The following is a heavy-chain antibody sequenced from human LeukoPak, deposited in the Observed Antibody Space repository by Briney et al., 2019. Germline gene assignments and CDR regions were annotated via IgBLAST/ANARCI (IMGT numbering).Heavy chain of an antibody. CDR3: ARDLWRFDP. CDR2: IYTSGST. Sequence: SETLSLTCTVSGGSISSYYWSWIRQPAGKGLEWIGRIYTSGSTNYNPSLKSRVTISIDKSKNQLSLRLSSVTAADTAVYYCARDLWRFDPWGQGTLVTVSS. V-gene: IGHV4-4*07. D-gene: IGHD2/OR15-2a*01. CDR1: GGSISSYY. J-gene: IGHJ5*02.